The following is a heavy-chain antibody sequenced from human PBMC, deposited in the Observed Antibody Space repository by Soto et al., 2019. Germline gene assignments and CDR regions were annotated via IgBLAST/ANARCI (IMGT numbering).Heavy chain of an antibody. Sequence: ASVKVSCTASGYTFTSYAMHWVRQAPGQRLEWMGWINAGNGNTKYSQKFQGRVTITRDTSASTAYMELSSLRSEDTAVYYCARDLETLGYCSGGSCYGGGGAFDIWGQGTMVTVSS. CDR3: ARDLETLGYCSGGSCYGGGGAFDI. CDR2: INAGNGNT. D-gene: IGHD2-15*01. CDR1: GYTFTSYA. J-gene: IGHJ3*02. V-gene: IGHV1-3*01.